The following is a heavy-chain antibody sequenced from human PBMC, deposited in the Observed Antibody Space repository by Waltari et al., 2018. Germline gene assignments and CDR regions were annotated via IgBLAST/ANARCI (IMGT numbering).Heavy chain of an antibody. D-gene: IGHD6-6*01. CDR1: GGSISSYY. V-gene: IGHV4-59*01. Sequence: QVQLQESGPGLVKPSETLSLTCTVSGGSISSYYWSWIRQPPGKGLEWIGYIYYSGSTHSNPSLKSRVTISVDTSKNQFSLKLSSVTAADTAVYYCARSSIAARPRYYYYGMDVWGQGTTVTVSS. J-gene: IGHJ6*02. CDR2: IYYSGST. CDR3: ARSSIAARPRYYYYGMDV.